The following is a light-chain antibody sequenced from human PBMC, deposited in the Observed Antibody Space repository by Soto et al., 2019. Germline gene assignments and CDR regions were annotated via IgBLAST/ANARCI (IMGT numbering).Light chain of an antibody. CDR1: NIGSKS. CDR3: QVWDTSSAHWV. J-gene: IGLJ3*02. CDR2: YDS. Sequence: SYELTQPPSVSVAPGQTARITCGGDNIGSKSVHWYQQRQGQAPVVVMSYDSDRPSGIPERISGSNSANRATLTISRVEAGDEADYYCQVWDTSSAHWVFGGGTKLTVL. V-gene: IGLV3-21*04.